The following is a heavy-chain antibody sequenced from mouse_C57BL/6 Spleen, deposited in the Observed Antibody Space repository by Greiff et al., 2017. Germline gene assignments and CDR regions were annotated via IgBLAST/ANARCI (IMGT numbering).Heavy chain of an antibody. CDR2: IYPGDGDT. J-gene: IGHJ3*01. V-gene: IGHV1-80*01. D-gene: IGHD3-2*02. Sequence: QVQLQQSGAELVKPGASVKISCKASGYAFSSYWLNWVKQRPGKGLEWIGQIYPGDGDTNYNGKFKGKATLTADKSSSTAYMQLSSLTSEDSAVYFCARSQLRLPFAYWGQGTLVTVSA. CDR1: GYAFSSYW. CDR3: ARSQLRLPFAY.